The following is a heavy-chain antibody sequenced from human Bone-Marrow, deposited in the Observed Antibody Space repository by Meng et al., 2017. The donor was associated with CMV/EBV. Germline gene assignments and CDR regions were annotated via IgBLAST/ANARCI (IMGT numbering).Heavy chain of an antibody. CDR3: AKDARSVGSGTYYEVNYLDY. CDR1: GFTFSDYY. Sequence: GESLKISCAASGFTFSDYYMSWIRQAPGKGLEWVSYISSSGSTIYYADSVKGRFTISRDNSKNTLYLQMNSLRADDTAVYYCAKDARSVGSGTYYEVNYLDYWGQGTPVTFSS. D-gene: IGHD3-10*01. CDR2: ISSSGSTI. J-gene: IGHJ4*02. V-gene: IGHV3-11*04.